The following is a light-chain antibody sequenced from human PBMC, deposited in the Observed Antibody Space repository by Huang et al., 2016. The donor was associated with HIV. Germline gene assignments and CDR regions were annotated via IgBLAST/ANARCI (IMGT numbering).Light chain of an antibody. CDR2: GTF. CDR1: QSVSTD. V-gene: IGKV3-15*01. J-gene: IGKJ4*01. CDR3: QQYRNWPLT. Sequence: EIVMTQFPATLSVSPGARVTLSCRASQSVSTDLAWYQQKPGQSPRLLIYGTFIRATAIPARFSGSGSGTEFTLTISSLQSEDFAVYYCQQYRNWPLTFGGGTKVGMK.